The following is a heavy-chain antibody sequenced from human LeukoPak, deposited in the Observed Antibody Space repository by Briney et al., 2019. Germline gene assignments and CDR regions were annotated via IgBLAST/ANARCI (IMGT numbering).Heavy chain of an antibody. D-gene: IGHD3-9*01. CDR2: INPDSGDT. CDR3: ARGFDWLEYYFDY. CDR1: GGTFSSYA. Sequence: ASVKVSCKASGGTFSSYAICWVRQAPGQGLEWMGWINPDSGDTNSAQKFQGRVTMTTDTSISTAYMELSRLRSDDTAVYYCARGFDWLEYYFDYWGQGTLVTVSS. J-gene: IGHJ4*02. V-gene: IGHV1-2*02.